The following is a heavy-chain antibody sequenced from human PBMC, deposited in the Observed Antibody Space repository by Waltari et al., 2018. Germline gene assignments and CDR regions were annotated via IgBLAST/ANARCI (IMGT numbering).Heavy chain of an antibody. CDR1: GFTFSSYG. Sequence: QVQLVESGGGVVQPGGSLRLSCAASGFTFSSYGMPWVRQAPGKGLEWVAFIRYDGSNKYYADSVKGRFTISRDNSKNTLYLQMNSLRAEDTAVYYCAKGGSGSYSQVDYWGQGTLVTVSS. CDR2: IRYDGSNK. V-gene: IGHV3-30*02. CDR3: AKGGSGSYSQVDY. J-gene: IGHJ4*02. D-gene: IGHD3-10*01.